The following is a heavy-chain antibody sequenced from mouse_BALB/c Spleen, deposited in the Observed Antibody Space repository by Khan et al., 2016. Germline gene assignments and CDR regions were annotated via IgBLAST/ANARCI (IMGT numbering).Heavy chain of an antibody. D-gene: IGHD2-1*01. CDR2: ISSGGST. Sequence: EVELVESGGGLVKPGGSLKLSCAASGFTFSSYAMSWVRQTPEKRLEWVASISSGGSTYYPDSVKGRFTISSDNARNILNLQMSSLRSEDTAMYYCAREDYGNYGDYFDYWGQGTTLTVS. CDR1: GFTFSSYA. CDR3: AREDYGNYGDYFDY. J-gene: IGHJ2*01. V-gene: IGHV5-6-5*01.